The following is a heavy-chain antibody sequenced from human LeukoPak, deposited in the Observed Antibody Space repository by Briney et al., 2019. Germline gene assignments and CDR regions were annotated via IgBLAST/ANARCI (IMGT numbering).Heavy chain of an antibody. J-gene: IGHJ4*02. D-gene: IGHD7-27*01. V-gene: IGHV4-39*01. CDR3: ARQKLGFDY. CDR1: GGSISSSSYY. CDR2: IYYSGST. Sequence: PSETLSLTCTVSGGSISSSSYYWGWLRQPPGKGLEWIGSIYYSGSTYYNPSLKSRVTISVDTSKNQFSLKLSSVTAADTAVYYCARQKLGFDYWGQGTLVTVSS.